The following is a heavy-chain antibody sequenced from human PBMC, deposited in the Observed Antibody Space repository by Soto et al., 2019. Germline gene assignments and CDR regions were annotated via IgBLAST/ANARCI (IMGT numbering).Heavy chain of an antibody. J-gene: IGHJ4*02. V-gene: IGHV1-69*12. D-gene: IGHD2-8*01. Sequence: QVQLVQSGAEVKKPGSSVKVSCKASGGTFSSYAISWVRQAPGQGLEWMGGIIPSFGTANYAQKFQGRVTITADESTSTAYMELSSLRSEDTAVYYCARGGYCTNGVCYLVCFDYWGQGTLVTVSS. CDR1: GGTFSSYA. CDR2: IIPSFGTA. CDR3: ARGGYCTNGVCYLVCFDY.